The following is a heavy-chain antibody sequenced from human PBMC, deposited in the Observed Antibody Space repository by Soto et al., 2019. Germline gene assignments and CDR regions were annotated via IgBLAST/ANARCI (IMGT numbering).Heavy chain of an antibody. Sequence: SEPLSLTCTVSGGSVSSGSYYWSWIRQPPGKGLEWIGYIYYSGSTNYNPSLKSRVTISVDTSKNQFSLKLSSVTAADTAVYYCARAGFGELLSPMRAFDIWGQGTMVTVSS. V-gene: IGHV4-61*01. D-gene: IGHD3-10*01. CDR3: ARAGFGELLSPMRAFDI. CDR2: IYYSGST. J-gene: IGHJ3*02. CDR1: GGSVSSGSYY.